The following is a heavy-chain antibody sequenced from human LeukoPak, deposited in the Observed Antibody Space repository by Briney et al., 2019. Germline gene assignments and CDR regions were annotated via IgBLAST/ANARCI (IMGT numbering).Heavy chain of an antibody. CDR1: GYTFTSYY. V-gene: IGHV1-46*01. CDR2: INPSGGST. J-gene: IGHJ4*02. CDR3: ARALMLQGYSYGYGYFDY. Sequence: ASVKVSCKASGYTFTSYYMHWVRQAPGQGLEWMGIINPSGGSTSYAQKFQGRVAMTRDTSTSTVYMELSSLRSEDTAVYYCARALMLQGYSYGYGYFDYWGQGTLVTVSS. D-gene: IGHD5-18*01.